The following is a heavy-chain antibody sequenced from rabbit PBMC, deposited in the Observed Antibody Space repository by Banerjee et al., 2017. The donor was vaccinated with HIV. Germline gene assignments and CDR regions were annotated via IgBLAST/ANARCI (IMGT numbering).Heavy chain of an antibody. J-gene: IGHJ4*01. CDR2: IYAGSSGTT. CDR1: GFSFSSSYW. D-gene: IGHD2-1*01. V-gene: IGHV1S45*01. Sequence: QEQLEESGGDLVKPEGSLTLTCTASGFSFSSSYWICWVRQAPGKGLEWIGCIYAGSSGTTHYATWAKGRFTITKTSSTTVTLQMTSLTAADTATYFCARTHDGDYDFNLWGQGTLVTVS. CDR3: ARTHDGDYDFNL.